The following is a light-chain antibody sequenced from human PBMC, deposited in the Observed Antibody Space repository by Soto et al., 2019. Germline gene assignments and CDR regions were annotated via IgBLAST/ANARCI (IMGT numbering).Light chain of an antibody. Sequence: QSVLTQPASVSGSPGQSITISCTGTSSDVGDYNYVSWYQQHPGKAPKLMIYEVTNRPSGVSNRFSGSKSGNTASLTISGLQAEDEADYYCSSYTSTSTGVFGTGTKFTVL. CDR2: EVT. J-gene: IGLJ1*01. V-gene: IGLV2-14*01. CDR3: SSYTSTSTGV. CDR1: SSDVGDYNY.